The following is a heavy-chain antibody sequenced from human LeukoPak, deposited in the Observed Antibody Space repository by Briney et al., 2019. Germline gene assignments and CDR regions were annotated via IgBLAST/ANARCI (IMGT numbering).Heavy chain of an antibody. CDR3: AIMHGYYDGTGYWVQ. D-gene: IGHD3-22*01. V-gene: IGHV3-23*01. CDR1: EFTFASYG. Sequence: GGSLRLSCAASEFTFASYGMSWVRQAPGKGLEWVSFITTNGGRTSYADSMEGRFTISRDNPRNTLYMQMNSLRDEDTAVYYCAIMHGYYDGTGYWVQWGQGTLVTVSS. J-gene: IGHJ1*01. CDR2: ITTNGGRT.